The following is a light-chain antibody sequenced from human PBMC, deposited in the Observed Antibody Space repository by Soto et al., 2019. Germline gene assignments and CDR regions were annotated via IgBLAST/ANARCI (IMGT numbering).Light chain of an antibody. CDR1: QSVSSSY. CDR3: QQYGSSPFLT. V-gene: IGKV3-20*01. CDR2: GAS. J-gene: IGKJ1*01. Sequence: EIVSTQSPGTLSLSPGERATLSCRASQSVSSSYLAWYQQKPGQAPRLLIYGASSRATGIPDRFSGSGSGTDFTLTISRLEPEDFAVYYCQQYGSSPFLTFGQGTKVEI.